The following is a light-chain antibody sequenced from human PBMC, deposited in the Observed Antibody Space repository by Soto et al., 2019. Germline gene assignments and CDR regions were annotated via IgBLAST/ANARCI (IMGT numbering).Light chain of an antibody. CDR1: QSVSSSY. CDR3: QQYGSSLWT. V-gene: IGKV3-20*01. J-gene: IGKJ1*01. CDR2: GAS. Sequence: ELVLTQSPGTLSLSPVERATLSCRASQSVSSSYLAWYQQKPGQAPRLLIYGASSRATGIPDSCSGSGSGTDFALTISRLAPEDFGVYSCQQYGSSLWTYGNETKVEIK.